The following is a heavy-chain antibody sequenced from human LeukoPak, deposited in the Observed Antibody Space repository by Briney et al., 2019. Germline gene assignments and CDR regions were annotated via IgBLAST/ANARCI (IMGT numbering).Heavy chain of an antibody. V-gene: IGHV1-46*01. Sequence: ASVTVSCKASGYTFTIYYMHWVRQAPGQGLEWMGIINPSGGSTSYAQKFQGRVTMTRDTSTSTVYMELSSLRSEDTAVYYCARVGVYYYGMDVWGQGTTVTVSS. CDR3: ARVGVYYYGMDV. CDR2: INPSGGST. J-gene: IGHJ6*02. CDR1: GYTFTIYY. D-gene: IGHD2-8*01.